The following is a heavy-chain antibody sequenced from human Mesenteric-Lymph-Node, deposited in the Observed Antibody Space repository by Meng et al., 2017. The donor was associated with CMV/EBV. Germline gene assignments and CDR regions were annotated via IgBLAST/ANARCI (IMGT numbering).Heavy chain of an antibody. CDR3: ARKGPYGMDV. V-gene: IGHV3-7*01. Sequence: GESLKISCAASGFIFSSYWMGWVRQAPGKGLEWVANIKQDGSEIYYVDSVKGRFTISRDNARNSLYLQMNSLRAEDTAVYYCARKGPYGMDVWGQGTTVTVSS. CDR1: GFIFSSYW. CDR2: IKQDGSEI. J-gene: IGHJ6*02.